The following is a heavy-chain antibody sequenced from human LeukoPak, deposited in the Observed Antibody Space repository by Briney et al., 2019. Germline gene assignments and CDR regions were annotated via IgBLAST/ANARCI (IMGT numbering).Heavy chain of an antibody. CDR3: ATVRDYWLAVDAFDI. CDR2: IIPIFGTA. J-gene: IGHJ3*02. CDR1: GGTFSSYA. Sequence: GSSVKVSCKASGGTFSSYAISWVRQAPGQGLEWMGGIIPIFGTANYAQKFRGRVTITADKSTRTAYMELSSLKSEDTAVYYCATVRDYWLAVDAFDIWGQGTMVTVSS. D-gene: IGHD2-8*02. V-gene: IGHV1-69*06.